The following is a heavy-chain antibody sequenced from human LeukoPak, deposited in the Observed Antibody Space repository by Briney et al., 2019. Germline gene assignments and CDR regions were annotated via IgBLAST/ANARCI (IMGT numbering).Heavy chain of an antibody. V-gene: IGHV3-23*01. CDR2: ISGSGGST. D-gene: IGHD3-10*01. J-gene: IGHJ4*02. CDR1: GFTFSSYA. CDR3: AKAIMVRGVTHFDY. Sequence: GGSLRLSCAASGFTFSSYAMSWVRQAPGKGLEWVSTISGSGGSTYYADSVKGRSTISRDNSKNTLYLQMNSLRAEDTAVYYCAKAIMVRGVTHFDYWGQGTLVTVSS.